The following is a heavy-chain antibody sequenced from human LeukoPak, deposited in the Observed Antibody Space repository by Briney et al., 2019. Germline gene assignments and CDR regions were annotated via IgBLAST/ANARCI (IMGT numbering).Heavy chain of an antibody. J-gene: IGHJ3*02. V-gene: IGHV3-66*01. D-gene: IGHD3-10*01. Sequence: QPGGSLRLSCVVSGFIVSSNYMNWVRQAPGKGLEWVSVIYAGGDTYYADSVKGRFTISRDNSENTLYLQMNSLTAEDTAVYYCARDQYVSVRVRLGVLDIWGQGTMVTVSS. CDR1: GFIVSSNY. CDR2: IYAGGDT. CDR3: ARDQYVSVRVRLGVLDI.